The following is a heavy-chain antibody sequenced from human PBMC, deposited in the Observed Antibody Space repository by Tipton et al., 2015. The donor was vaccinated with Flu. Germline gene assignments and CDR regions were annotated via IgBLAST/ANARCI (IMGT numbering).Heavy chain of an antibody. V-gene: IGHV3-49*04. Sequence: SLRLSCAASGFTFGDYALNWVRQAPGKGLEWIAFMRSKAYGETAEYAASVKGRFVVSRDDSKNIVYLHMNSLKSEDTAIYYCTRDRRRGMTISPPNSFDSWGQGTLVTVSS. D-gene: IGHD4/OR15-4a*01. CDR3: TRDRRRGMTISPPNSFDS. J-gene: IGHJ5*01. CDR1: GFTFGDYA. CDR2: MRSKAYGETA.